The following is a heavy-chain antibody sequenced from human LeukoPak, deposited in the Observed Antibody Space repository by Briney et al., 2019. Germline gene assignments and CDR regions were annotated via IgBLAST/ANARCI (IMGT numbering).Heavy chain of an antibody. V-gene: IGHV1-8*03. CDR2: MNPNSGNT. D-gene: IGHD3-3*01. J-gene: IGHJ6*03. CDR3: ARGASGDFWSGYYFGYYYYVDV. Sequence: GASVKVSCKASGYTFTSYDINWVRQATGQGLEWMGWMNPNSGNTGYAQKFQGRVTITRNTSISTAYMELSSLRSEDTAVYYCARGASGDFWSGYYFGYYYYVDVWGKGTTVTVSS. CDR1: GYTFTSYD.